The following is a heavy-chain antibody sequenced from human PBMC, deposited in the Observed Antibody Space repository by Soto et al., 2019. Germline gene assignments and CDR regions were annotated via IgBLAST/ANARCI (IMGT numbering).Heavy chain of an antibody. J-gene: IGHJ3*02. CDR2: IYSGGST. CDR3: AKGLGYCSGGSCSYAFDI. D-gene: IGHD2-15*01. V-gene: IGHV3-66*01. CDR1: GFTVSSNY. Sequence: GGSLRLSCAASGFTVSSNYMSWVRQAPGKGLEWVSVIYSGGSTYYADSVKGRFTISRDNSKNTLYLQMNSLRAEDTAVYYCAKGLGYCSGGSCSYAFDIFGQATMVTVSS.